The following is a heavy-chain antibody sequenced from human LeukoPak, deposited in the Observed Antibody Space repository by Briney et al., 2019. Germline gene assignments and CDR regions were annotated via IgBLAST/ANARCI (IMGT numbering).Heavy chain of an antibody. CDR2: IHPSGST. V-gene: IGHV4-61*02. CDR3: ARDSGALITYFDY. Sequence: SETLSLTCTVSGGSINSGNYYWRWIRQPAGKGLEWIGRIHPSGSTNHNPSLKSRITISVDTSKNQFSLKLSSVTAADTAVYYCARDSGALITYFDYWGQGTLVTVSS. J-gene: IGHJ4*02. CDR1: GGSINSGNYY. D-gene: IGHD2-15*01.